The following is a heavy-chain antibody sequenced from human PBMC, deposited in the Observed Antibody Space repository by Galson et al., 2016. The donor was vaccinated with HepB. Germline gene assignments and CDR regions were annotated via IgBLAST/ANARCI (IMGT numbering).Heavy chain of an antibody. CDR3: ARYAYGGNTGGFGI. J-gene: IGHJ3*02. CDR1: GFSFTSTGVS. CDR2: IYWDDDK. V-gene: IGHV2-5*02. Sequence: PALVKPTQTLTLTCTFSGFSFTSTGVSVGWIRQPPGKALEWLALIYWDDDKRYSPSLKSRLTITKDTTKDTSENQVILTMTNMDPVDTATYYCARYAYGGNTGGFGIWGQGTVVTVSS. D-gene: IGHD4-23*01.